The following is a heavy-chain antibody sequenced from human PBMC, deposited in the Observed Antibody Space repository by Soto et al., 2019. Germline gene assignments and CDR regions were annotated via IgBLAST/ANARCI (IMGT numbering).Heavy chain of an antibody. CDR1: GFTFGIYW. V-gene: IGHV3-7*01. D-gene: IGHD3-10*01. CDR2: IMWDSSEK. Sequence: GGSLRLSCAASGFTFGIYWMSGVRQAPGKGLEGWATIMWDSSEKKYVDSVKGRLTMSRDNAKNSLYLQMDSLSAEDTAVYYCARASGYGSGPSVNHYLDYWGHGTLVTVSS. J-gene: IGHJ4*01. CDR3: ARASGYGSGPSVNHYLDY.